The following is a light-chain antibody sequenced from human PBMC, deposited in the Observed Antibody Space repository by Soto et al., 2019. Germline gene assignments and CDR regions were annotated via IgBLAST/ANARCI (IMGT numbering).Light chain of an antibody. CDR2: AAS. V-gene: IGKV1-27*01. CDR1: QGISIY. Sequence: DIQMTKSPSSLSASVGDRVTITCRASQGISIYLAWYQQKPGKVPILLIYAASTLQSGVPSRFSASVSGTDFTLTISSLQPEDVATYYCQKYDSVPFTFGPGTKVDIK. CDR3: QKYDSVPFT. J-gene: IGKJ3*01.